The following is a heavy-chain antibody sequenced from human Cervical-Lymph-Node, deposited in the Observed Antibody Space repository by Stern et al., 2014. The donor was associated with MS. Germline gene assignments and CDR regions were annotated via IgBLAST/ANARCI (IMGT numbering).Heavy chain of an antibody. D-gene: IGHD6-13*01. CDR3: AKDNGRAAAPYYYYGMDV. V-gene: IGHV3-9*01. CDR1: GFTFDDYA. J-gene: IGHJ6*02. CDR2: ISWNSGSI. Sequence: EVQLVESGGGLVKPGRSLRISCAASGFTFDDYAMHWVRHEPGKGLDWVSGISWNSGSIGYAYSVKGRFTISRDNAKTSLYLQMNSLRAEDTALYYCAKDNGRAAAPYYYYGMDVWGQGTTVTVSS.